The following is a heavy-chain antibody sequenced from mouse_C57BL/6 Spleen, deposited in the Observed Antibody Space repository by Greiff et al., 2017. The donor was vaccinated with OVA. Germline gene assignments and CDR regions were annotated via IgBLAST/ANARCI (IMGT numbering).Heavy chain of an antibody. J-gene: IGHJ3*01. CDR1: GFSLTSYG. CDR3: ASYDGYYPFAY. Sequence: VKLVESGPGLVQPSQSLSITCTVSGFSLTSYGVHWVRQSPGKGLEWLGVIWSGGSTDYNAAFISRLSISKDNSKSQVFFKMNSLQADDTAIYYCASYDGYYPFAYWGQGTLVTVSA. CDR2: IWSGGST. D-gene: IGHD2-3*01. V-gene: IGHV2-2*01.